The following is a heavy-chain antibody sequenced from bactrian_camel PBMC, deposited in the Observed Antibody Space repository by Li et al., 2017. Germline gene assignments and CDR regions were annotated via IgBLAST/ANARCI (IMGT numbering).Heavy chain of an antibody. J-gene: IGHJ4*01. CDR3: AADWRPSRMGYSY. V-gene: IGHV3-2*01. D-gene: IGHD5*01. CDR1: GFTFSNYD. Sequence: VQLVESGGGSVQAGGSLRLSCIASGFTFSNYDLSWVRQVPGKGLEWVSTIKNQSNMDVAVSADSVDGRFTISKDNAKNTLYLQMNSLKPEDTAVYYCAADWRPSRMGYSYWGQGTQVTVS. CDR2: IKNQSNMDVA.